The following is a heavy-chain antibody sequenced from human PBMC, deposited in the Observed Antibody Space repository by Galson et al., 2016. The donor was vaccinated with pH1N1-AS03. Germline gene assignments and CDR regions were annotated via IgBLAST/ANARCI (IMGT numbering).Heavy chain of an antibody. Sequence: SVKVSCKASGGPFNSYIFTWVRQAPGQGLEWMGRFIPVHDRTNYAEKFQGRVTITASYMELRSLTSQDTAVYYCAYQMGPRGDQDAFDIWGQGTMVTVSS. CDR3: AYQMGPRGDQDAFDI. V-gene: IGHV1-69*02. CDR2: FIPVHDRT. CDR1: GGPFNSYI. D-gene: IGHD4-17*01. J-gene: IGHJ3*02.